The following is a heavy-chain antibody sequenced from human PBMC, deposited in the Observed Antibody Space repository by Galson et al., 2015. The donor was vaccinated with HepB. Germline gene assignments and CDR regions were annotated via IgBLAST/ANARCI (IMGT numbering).Heavy chain of an antibody. V-gene: IGHV1-69*13. Sequence: SVKVSCKASGGTFSSYAISWVRQAPGQGLEWMGGITPIFGTANYAQKFQGRVTITADESTSTAYMELSSLRSEDTAVYYCASSYYDSSYYYYGMDVWGQGTTVTVSS. D-gene: IGHD3-22*01. CDR3: ASSYYDSSYYYYGMDV. CDR1: GGTFSSYA. CDR2: ITPIFGTA. J-gene: IGHJ6*02.